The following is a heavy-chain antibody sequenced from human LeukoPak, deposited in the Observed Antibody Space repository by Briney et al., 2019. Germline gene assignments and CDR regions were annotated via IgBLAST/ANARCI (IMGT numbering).Heavy chain of an antibody. CDR2: ISWNSGSI. Sequence: SLRLSCAASGLTFDDYAMHWVRQAPGKGLECVSGISWNSGSIGYADSVKGRFTISRDNAKNSLYLQMNSLRAEDTALYYCAKGNDYSNLNWFDPWGQGTLVTVSS. CDR1: GLTFDDYA. D-gene: IGHD4-11*01. V-gene: IGHV3-9*01. J-gene: IGHJ5*02. CDR3: AKGNDYSNLNWFDP.